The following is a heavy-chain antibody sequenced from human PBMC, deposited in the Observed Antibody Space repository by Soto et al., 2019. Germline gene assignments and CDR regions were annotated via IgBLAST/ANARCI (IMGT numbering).Heavy chain of an antibody. V-gene: IGHV3-30-3*01. CDR3: ARHLSGSYLYYFDY. CDR1: GFTFSSYA. D-gene: IGHD1-26*01. CDR2: RSYDGSNN. J-gene: IGHJ4*02. Sequence: QVQLVESGGGVVQPGRSLRLSCAASGFTFSSYAMHWVRQDPGQVLEWVAVRSYDGSNNDYADSVKGRFTISRDNSKNTLSLQMNSLRAEDTAVYYCARHLSGSYLYYFDYWGQGTLVTVSS.